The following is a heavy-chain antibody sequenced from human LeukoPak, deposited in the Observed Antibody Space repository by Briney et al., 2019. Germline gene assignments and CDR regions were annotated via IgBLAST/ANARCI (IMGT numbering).Heavy chain of an antibody. D-gene: IGHD1-20*01. J-gene: IGHJ5*02. Sequence: SETLSLTCTVSGGSISSGSYYWSWIRQPPGKGLEWIGSFYHSGSTYYNPSLNSRVTISVDTSKNQFSLKLTSVTAADTAVYFCARGIVTGTTNWFDPWGQGTLVTVSS. CDR3: ARGIVTGTTNWFDP. CDR2: FYHSGST. V-gene: IGHV4-39*07. CDR1: GGSISSGSYY.